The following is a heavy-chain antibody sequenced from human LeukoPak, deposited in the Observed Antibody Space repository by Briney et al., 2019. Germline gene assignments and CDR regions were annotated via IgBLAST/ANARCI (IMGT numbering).Heavy chain of an antibody. CDR1: GLTFSSYT. J-gene: IGHJ6*02. V-gene: IGHV3-48*01. CDR3: ARDRVPNWNYAPLYYYYYYGMDV. CDR2: ISGSSTTI. Sequence: PGGSLRLSCAASGLTFSSYTMTWVRQAPGKGLEWVSYISGSSTTIYYADSVKGRFTISRDNAKNSLYLQMNSLRAEDTAVYYCARDRVPNWNYAPLYYYYYYGMDVWGQGTTVTVSS. D-gene: IGHD1-7*01.